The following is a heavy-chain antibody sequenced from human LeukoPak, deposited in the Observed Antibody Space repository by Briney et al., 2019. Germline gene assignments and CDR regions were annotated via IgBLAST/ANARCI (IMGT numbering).Heavy chain of an antibody. V-gene: IGHV1-2*02. Sequence: ASVNVSCKASGYNFTDYYRHSVRQAPGQGRDFMGWINPDSCFTNYAQKLKGRVTRTRDTSISTAYVEVRSLTSDDTAVYYCAPTAEAYTSWWKVWGQGTLVTVSS. CDR1: GYNFTDYY. CDR3: APTAEAYTSWWKV. D-gene: IGHD3-16*01. J-gene: IGHJ4*02. CDR2: INPDSCFT.